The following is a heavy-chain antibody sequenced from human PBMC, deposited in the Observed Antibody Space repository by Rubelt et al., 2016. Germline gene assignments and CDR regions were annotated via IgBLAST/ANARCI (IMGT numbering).Heavy chain of an antibody. D-gene: IGHD2-8*02. J-gene: IGHJ6*03. CDR3: GGVCWGCDYYMDV. CDR2: ISAYNGNT. Sequence: QVQLVQSGAEVKKPGASVKVSCKASGYTFTSYGISWVRQAPGQGLEWMGWISAYNGNTNYVQWFQGVVTITSDLSASHAYSELRGMRSDVTAVNYCGGVCWGCDYYMDVWGKGTTVTVSS. V-gene: IGHV1-18*01. CDR1: GYTFTSYG.